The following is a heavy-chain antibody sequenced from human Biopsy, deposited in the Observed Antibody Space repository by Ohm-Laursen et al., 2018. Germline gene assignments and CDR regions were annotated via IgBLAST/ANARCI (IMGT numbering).Heavy chain of an antibody. D-gene: IGHD3-22*01. Sequence: SETLSLTCAVYNVSFRSFYWSWIRQPPGKGLEWIGSIFYRGSTHYKPSLKSRVNISVDTSKNQFSLKLNSVTAADTAVYYCARDYDTSGYYYVSWGQGTLVTVSS. J-gene: IGHJ5*02. V-gene: IGHV4-34*12. CDR3: ARDYDTSGYYYVS. CDR1: NVSFRSFY. CDR2: IFYRGST.